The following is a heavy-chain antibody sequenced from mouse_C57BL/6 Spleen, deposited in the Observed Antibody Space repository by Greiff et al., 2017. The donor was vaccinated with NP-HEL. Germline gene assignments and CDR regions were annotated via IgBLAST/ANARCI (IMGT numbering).Heavy chain of an antibody. D-gene: IGHD2-4*01. V-gene: IGHV2-2*01. Sequence: VHLVESGPGLVQPSQSLSITCTVSGFSLTSYGVHWVRQSPGKGLEWLGVIWSGGSTDYNAAFISRLSISKHNSKSQVFFKMNSLQADDTAIYYCARNPGLDYAMDYWGQGTSVTVSS. CDR2: IWSGGST. J-gene: IGHJ4*01. CDR1: GFSLTSYG. CDR3: ARNPGLDYAMDY.